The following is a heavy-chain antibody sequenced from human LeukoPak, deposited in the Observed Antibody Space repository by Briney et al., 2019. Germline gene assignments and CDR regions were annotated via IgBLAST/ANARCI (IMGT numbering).Heavy chain of an antibody. Sequence: PSETLSLTCIVSGGSISSSRYYWSWIRQPAGKGLEWIGRIYTSGSTNYNPSLKSRVTISVDTSKNQFSLKLSSVTAADTAVYYCAREGTVIQSHPYYYYYMDVWGKGTTVTVSS. CDR1: GGSISSSRYY. D-gene: IGHD4-17*01. V-gene: IGHV4-61*02. CDR3: AREGTVIQSHPYYYYYMDV. J-gene: IGHJ6*03. CDR2: IYTSGST.